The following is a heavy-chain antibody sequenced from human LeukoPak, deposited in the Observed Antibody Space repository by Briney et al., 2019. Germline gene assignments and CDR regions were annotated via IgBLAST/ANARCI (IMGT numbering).Heavy chain of an antibody. CDR1: GFTFSSYG. D-gene: IGHD2-2*01. V-gene: IGHV3-30*02. CDR2: IHYDGSDI. J-gene: IGHJ4*02. CDR3: AKDPGYCSSASCGASRGFDY. Sequence: GGSLRLSCAASGFTFSSYGMHWVRQAPGKGLEWVAFIHYDGSDIYYADSVKGRFTISRDNSKNTLYLQMNSLRAEDTAVYYCAKDPGYCSSASCGASRGFDYWGQGTLVTVSS.